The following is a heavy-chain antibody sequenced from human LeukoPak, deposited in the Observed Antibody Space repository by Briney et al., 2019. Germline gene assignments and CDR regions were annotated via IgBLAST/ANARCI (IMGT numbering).Heavy chain of an antibody. J-gene: IGHJ4*02. CDR2: IYPRDGST. V-gene: IGHV1-46*01. CDR3: ARDQEAFDY. Sequence: RASVSVSFKASGYTFTGYYIHWVRQAPGQGLEWMGMIYPRDGSTSYAQKFQGRVTVTRDASTSTVHMELSGLRSEDTAVYYCARDQEAFDYWGQGTLVTVSS. CDR1: GYTFTGYY.